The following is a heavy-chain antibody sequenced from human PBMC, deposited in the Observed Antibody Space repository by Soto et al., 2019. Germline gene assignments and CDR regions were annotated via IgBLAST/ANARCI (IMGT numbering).Heavy chain of an antibody. D-gene: IGHD4-17*01. Sequence: QVQLVQSGAEVKKPWASVKVSCTASGYTFTSYGISWVRQAPGQGLEWMGWISAYNGNTNYAQKLEGRVTMTTDTSTSTAYIELRSLRSDYTAVYYCAGGDYGDHEFGYWGQGTLVTVSS. CDR3: AGGDYGDHEFGY. CDR2: ISAYNGNT. J-gene: IGHJ4*02. V-gene: IGHV1-18*04. CDR1: GYTFTSYG.